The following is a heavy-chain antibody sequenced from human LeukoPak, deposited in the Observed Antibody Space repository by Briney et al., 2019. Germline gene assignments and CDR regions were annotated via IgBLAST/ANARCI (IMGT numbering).Heavy chain of an antibody. CDR2: IYYSGST. Sequence: SETLSLTCTVSGGSISSGTYYWSWIRQPPGKGLEWIGSIYYSGSTYYNPSLKSRVTIFVDTSKNQFSLKLISVTAADTAVYYCARRPLGNTGPFDYWGQGSLVTVSS. V-gene: IGHV4-39*01. J-gene: IGHJ4*02. CDR3: ARRPLGNTGPFDY. D-gene: IGHD3-16*01. CDR1: GGSISSGTYY.